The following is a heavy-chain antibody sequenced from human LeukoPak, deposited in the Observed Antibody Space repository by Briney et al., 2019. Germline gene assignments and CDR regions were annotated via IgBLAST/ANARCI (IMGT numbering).Heavy chain of an antibody. Sequence: PGGSLRLSCAASGFTVSTNYMSWVRQAPGKGLEWVSVIYNGGATYYADSVKGRFTISGDNSKNMLYLQMNNLRAEDTVVYYCARARRYYGSGSYYTDWGQGTLVTVSS. CDR1: GFTVSTNY. V-gene: IGHV3-66*01. D-gene: IGHD3-10*01. CDR2: IYNGGAT. J-gene: IGHJ4*02. CDR3: ARARRYYGSGSYYTD.